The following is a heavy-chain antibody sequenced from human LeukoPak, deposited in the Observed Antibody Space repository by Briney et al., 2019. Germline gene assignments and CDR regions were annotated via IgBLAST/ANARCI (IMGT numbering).Heavy chain of an antibody. CDR3: ARDGVLEWPPPDYYYMDV. D-gene: IGHD3-3*01. V-gene: IGHV3-7*01. CDR1: GFTFSSYW. Sequence: PGGSLRLSCTASGFTFSSYWMSWVRQAPGKGLEWVANIKQDGSEKYYVDSVKGRFTISRDNAKNSLYLQMNSLRAEDTAVYYCARDGVLEWPPPDYYYMDVWGKGTTVTVSS. CDR2: IKQDGSEK. J-gene: IGHJ6*03.